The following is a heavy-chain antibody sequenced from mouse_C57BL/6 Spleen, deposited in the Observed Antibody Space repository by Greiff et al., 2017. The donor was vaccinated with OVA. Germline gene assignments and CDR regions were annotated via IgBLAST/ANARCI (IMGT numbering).Heavy chain of an antibody. CDR3: ARSPGSSYHYYAMDY. V-gene: IGHV1-69*01. CDR1: GYTFTSYW. CDR2: IDPSDSYT. J-gene: IGHJ4*01. D-gene: IGHD1-1*01. Sequence: VQLQQPGAELVMPGASVKLSCKASGYTFTSYWMHWVKQRPGQGLEWIGEIDPSDSYTNYNQKFKGKSTLTADKSSSTAYMQLNSLTSEDSAVYFCARSPGSSYHYYAMDYWGQGTSVTVSS.